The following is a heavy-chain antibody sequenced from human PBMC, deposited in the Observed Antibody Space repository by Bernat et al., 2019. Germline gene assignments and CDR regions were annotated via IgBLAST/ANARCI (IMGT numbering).Heavy chain of an antibody. Sequence: EVQLVESGGGLVQPGGSLRLSCAASGLTSSSYEMNWVRQAPGKGLEWVSYISSSGSTIYYADSVKGRFTISRDSAKNSLYLQMNSLRAEDTAVYYCASMGGCDSADAFDIWGQGTMVTVSS. V-gene: IGHV3-48*03. CDR2: ISSSGSTI. CDR3: ASMGGCDSADAFDI. D-gene: IGHD5-12*01. J-gene: IGHJ3*02. CDR1: GLTSSSYE.